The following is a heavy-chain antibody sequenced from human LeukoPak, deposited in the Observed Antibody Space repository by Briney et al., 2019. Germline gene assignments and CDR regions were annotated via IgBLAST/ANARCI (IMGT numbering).Heavy chain of an antibody. V-gene: IGHV3-23*01. Sequence: PGGSLRLSCAASGFTFSSYAMSWVRQAPGKGLEWVSGISGSGGSTYYADAVKGRFTISRDNSKNTLYLQMSSLRAEDTAVYFCAKASDAYSSSWYDDWGQGTRVTVSS. CDR2: ISGSGGST. D-gene: IGHD6-13*01. CDR3: AKASDAYSSSWYDD. J-gene: IGHJ5*02. CDR1: GFTFSSYA.